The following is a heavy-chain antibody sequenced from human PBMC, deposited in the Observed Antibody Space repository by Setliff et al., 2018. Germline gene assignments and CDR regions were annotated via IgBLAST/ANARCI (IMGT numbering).Heavy chain of an antibody. J-gene: IGHJ3*02. Sequence: GESLKISCKGSGYSFTSYWIGWVRQMPGKGLEWMGIIYPGDSDTRYSPSCQGQVTISADKSISTAYLQWSSLKASDTAMYYCARRGCGGDCYDPDAFDIWGQGTMVTVSS. CDR1: GYSFTSYW. CDR3: ARRGCGGDCYDPDAFDI. D-gene: IGHD2-21*02. CDR2: IYPGDSDT. V-gene: IGHV5-51*01.